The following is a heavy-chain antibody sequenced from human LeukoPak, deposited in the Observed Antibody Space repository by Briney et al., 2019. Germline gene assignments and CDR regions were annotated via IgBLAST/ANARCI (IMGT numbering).Heavy chain of an antibody. CDR1: GFTFSDYY. D-gene: IGHD6-13*01. J-gene: IGHJ6*03. CDR3: ASTAAAGTVRYYYYYMDV. V-gene: IGHV3-11*04. CDR2: ISSSGSTI. Sequence: GGSLRLSCSASGFTFSDYYMSWIRQAPGKGLEWVSYISSSGSTIYYADSVKGRFTISRDNAKNSLYLQMNSLRAEDTAVYYCASTAAAGTVRYYYYYMDVWGKGTTVTVSS.